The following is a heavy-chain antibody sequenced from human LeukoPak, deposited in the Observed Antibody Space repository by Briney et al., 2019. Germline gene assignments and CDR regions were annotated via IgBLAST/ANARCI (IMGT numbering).Heavy chain of an antibody. CDR3: ARKENVYYYFDY. V-gene: IGHV4-39*07. CDR1: GGSISGSSYY. Sequence: SETLSLTCTVSGGSISGSSYYWGWIRQPPGKGLEWIGSIYYSGSTYYNPSLKSRVTISVDTSKNQFSLKLSSVTAVDTAVYYCARKENVYYYFDYWGQGTLVTVSS. D-gene: IGHD3-10*01. J-gene: IGHJ4*02. CDR2: IYYSGST.